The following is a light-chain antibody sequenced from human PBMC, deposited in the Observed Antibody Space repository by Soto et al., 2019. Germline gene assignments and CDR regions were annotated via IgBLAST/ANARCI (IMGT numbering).Light chain of an antibody. J-gene: IGKJ5*01. CDR1: LGIGSH. V-gene: IGKV1-6*01. CDR2: AAS. CDR3: LQDYNYPLT. Sequence: IHMTKSPSALSASVGDRVTITCLASLGIGSHLGWYQQKPGKAPNLLIYAASSLQSGVPSRFSGSGSGTDFTLTISILQPEDFATYYCLQDYNYPLTFGQGTRLEI.